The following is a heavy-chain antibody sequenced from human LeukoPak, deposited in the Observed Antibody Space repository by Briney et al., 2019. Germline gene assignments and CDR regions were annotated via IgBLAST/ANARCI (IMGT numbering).Heavy chain of an antibody. J-gene: IGHJ4*02. Sequence: GGSLRLSCTTSGFTFSDHVMHWVRQAPGKGLEWVAFIWHDGTQEYYADSVKGRFTISRDNSKNTVHLQMNSLRAEDTAVYYCAKESVGYFDYWGQGALVTVSS. V-gene: IGHV3-30*02. CDR1: GFTFSDHV. CDR2: IWHDGTQE. CDR3: AKESVGYFDY.